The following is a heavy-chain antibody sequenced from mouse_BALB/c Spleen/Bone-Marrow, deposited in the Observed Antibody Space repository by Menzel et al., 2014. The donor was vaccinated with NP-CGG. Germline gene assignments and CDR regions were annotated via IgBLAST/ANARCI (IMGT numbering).Heavy chain of an antibody. CDR3: SRGNYGNYVDYFDY. V-gene: IGHV5-6-3*01. J-gene: IGHJ2*01. D-gene: IGHD2-1*01. CDR2: INRNGGSS. CDR1: GFTFNNYG. Sequence: EVQGVESGGGLVQPGGSLKVSCAASGFTFNNYGMSWVRQTPDKRLELVATINRNGGSSYYPDSVKGRFTISRDNAKNPLYLQMSSLKSEDTAIYYCSRGNYGNYVDYFDYWGQGTTLTVSS.